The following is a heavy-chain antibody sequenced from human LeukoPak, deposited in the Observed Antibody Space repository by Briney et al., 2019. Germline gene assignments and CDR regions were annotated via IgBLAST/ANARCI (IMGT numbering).Heavy chain of an antibody. D-gene: IGHD2-15*01. V-gene: IGHV4-31*03. CDR1: GGSISSGGYY. CDR2: IYYSGST. J-gene: IGHJ4*02. Sequence: SQTLSLTCTVSGGSISSGGYYWSWIRQHPGKGLEWIGYIYYSGSTYYNPSLKSRVTISVDTSKNQFSLKLSSVTAADTAVYYCARVYCSGGSCYSFQYFDYWGQGTLVTVSS. CDR3: ARVYCSGGSCYSFQYFDY.